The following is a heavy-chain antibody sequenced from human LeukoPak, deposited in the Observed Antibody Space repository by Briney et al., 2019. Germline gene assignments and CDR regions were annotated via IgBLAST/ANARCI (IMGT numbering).Heavy chain of an antibody. Sequence: PSETLSLTCTVSGGSISSYYWSWIRQPPGKGLEWIGYIYYSGSTNYNPSLKSPVTISVDTSKNQFSLKLSSVTAADTAVYYRATEGKTAYAFDIWGQGTMVTVSS. D-gene: IGHD6-25*01. CDR2: IYYSGST. CDR1: GGSISSYY. CDR3: ATEGKTAYAFDI. V-gene: IGHV4-59*01. J-gene: IGHJ3*02.